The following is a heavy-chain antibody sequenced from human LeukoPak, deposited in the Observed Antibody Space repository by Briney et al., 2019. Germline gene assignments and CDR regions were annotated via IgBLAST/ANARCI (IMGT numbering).Heavy chain of an antibody. CDR2: IYYSGTT. J-gene: IGHJ1*01. CDR1: GGSISSYY. CDR3: PIVVVPAAIQNAEYFQH. V-gene: IGHV4-59*08. D-gene: IGHD2-2*02. Sequence: PSETLSLTXTVSGGSISSYYWNWIRQPPGKGLEWIGYIYYSGTTNYNPSLKGRVTISVDTSKNQFSLKLSSVTAADTAVYYCPIVVVPAAIQNAEYFQHWGQGTLVTVSS.